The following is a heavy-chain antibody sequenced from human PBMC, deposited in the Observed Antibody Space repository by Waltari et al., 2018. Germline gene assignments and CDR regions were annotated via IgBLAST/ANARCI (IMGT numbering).Heavy chain of an antibody. V-gene: IGHV3-20*04. CDR3: ARVNSNYVNWFDP. CDR1: VFPFVREA. Sequence: EEQLVGSGGGVVRPGGSLRVSCAASVFPFVREARAWVRQAPGKGLEWVSGINWDGSSTGYADSVKGRFTISRDNAKNSLHLHVNSLTAEDTAFYYCARVNSNYVNWFDPWGQGTLVIVSS. D-gene: IGHD4-4*01. CDR2: INWDGSST. J-gene: IGHJ5*02.